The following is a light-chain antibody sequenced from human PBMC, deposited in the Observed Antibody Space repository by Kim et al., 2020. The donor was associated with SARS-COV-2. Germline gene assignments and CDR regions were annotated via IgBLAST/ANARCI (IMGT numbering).Light chain of an antibody. Sequence: SPGERATPSCRASQSVSNNFLAWFQQKPGQTPRLLIYGASGRATGISDRFSGSGSGTDFTLTISRLEPEDFAVYYCHQYVNSPHTFGQGTRLEIK. CDR2: GAS. V-gene: IGKV3-20*01. CDR1: QSVSNNF. CDR3: HQYVNSPHT. J-gene: IGKJ5*01.